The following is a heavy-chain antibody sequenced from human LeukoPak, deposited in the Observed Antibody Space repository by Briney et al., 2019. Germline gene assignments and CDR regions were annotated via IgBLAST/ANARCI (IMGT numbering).Heavy chain of an antibody. CDR3: ASRKDYYDSSGYWEVDYYYGMDV. D-gene: IGHD3-22*01. J-gene: IGHJ6*02. CDR1: GGTFSSYA. V-gene: IGHV1-69*04. Sequence: SVKVSCKASGGTFSSYAISWVRQAPGQGLEWMGRIIPILGIANYAQKFQGRVTITADKSTSTAYTELSSLRSEDTAVYYCASRKDYYDSSGYWEVDYYYGMDVWGQGTTVTVSS. CDR2: IIPILGIA.